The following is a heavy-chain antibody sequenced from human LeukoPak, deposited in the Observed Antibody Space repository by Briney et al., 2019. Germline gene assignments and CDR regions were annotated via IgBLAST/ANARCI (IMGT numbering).Heavy chain of an antibody. CDR2: IKSKTDGGTT. V-gene: IGHV3-15*01. J-gene: IGHJ5*02. CDR3: TTSDYGDYGWFDP. D-gene: IGHD4-17*01. CDR1: GFTFGDYA. Sequence: PGRSLRLSCTASGFTFGDYAMSWVRQAPGKGLEWVGRIKSKTDGGTTDYAAPVKGRFTISRDDSKNTLYLQMNSLKTEDTAVYYCTTSDYGDYGWFDPWGQGTLVTVSS.